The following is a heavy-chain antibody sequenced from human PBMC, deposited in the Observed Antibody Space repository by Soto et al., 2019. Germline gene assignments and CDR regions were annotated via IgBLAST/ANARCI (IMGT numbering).Heavy chain of an antibody. CDR3: AHSPVAAYYYDSFHFDY. CDR2: IYWDDDK. Sequence: QITLKESGPTLVKPTQTLTLTCTFSGFSLNTDGEGVGVGWIRQPPGKALEWLALIYWDDDKRYSPSLKSRLIITKDTSKNQVVLTMTNMDPADTATYFCAHSPVAAYYYDSFHFDYWGLGALVTVSS. D-gene: IGHD3-22*01. V-gene: IGHV2-5*02. J-gene: IGHJ4*02. CDR1: GFSLNTDGEGVG.